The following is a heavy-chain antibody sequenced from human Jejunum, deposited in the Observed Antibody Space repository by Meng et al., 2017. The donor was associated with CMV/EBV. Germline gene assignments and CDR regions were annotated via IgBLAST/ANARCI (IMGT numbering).Heavy chain of an antibody. CDR2: ISSSGST. CDR1: GGSIRTYS. CDR3: ARDLPGVGVDY. Sequence: QRQQPGPGLVKPSEPLSLPCSVSGGSIRTYSWTWIRQPAGKGLEWIGRISSSGSTNYNPSLNSRVTMSVDTSKNHFSLRLSSVTAADTAVYYCARDLPGVGVDYWGQGTLVTVSS. V-gene: IGHV4-4*07. D-gene: IGHD2-2*01. J-gene: IGHJ4*02.